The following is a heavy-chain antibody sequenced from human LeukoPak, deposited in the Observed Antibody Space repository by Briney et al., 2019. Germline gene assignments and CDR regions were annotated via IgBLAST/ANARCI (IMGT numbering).Heavy chain of an antibody. D-gene: IGHD6-19*01. CDR3: AREEQWLID. V-gene: IGHV4-39*07. J-gene: IGHJ4*02. Sequence: SETLSLTCTVSGGSTTSNYYGGWIRQPPGKGLEWIGSIYYSGSTYYNPSLKSRVTMSLDTSKNQFSLKLSSVTAADTAVYYCAREEQWLIDWGPRTLVTVSS. CDR1: GGSTTSNYY. CDR2: IYYSGST.